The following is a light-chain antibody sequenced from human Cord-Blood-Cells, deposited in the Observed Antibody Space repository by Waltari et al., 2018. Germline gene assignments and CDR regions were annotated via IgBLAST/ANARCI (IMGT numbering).Light chain of an antibody. CDR1: QSLLHSNGYNY. J-gene: IGKJ1*01. CDR2: LGS. V-gene: IGKV2-28*01. CDR3: MQALQTPPT. Sequence: DIVMTQSPLSLPVTPGEPASISCRSSQSLLHSNGYNYLDWYLQKQGQSPQLLIDLGSNRASGVPDRFSGSGSGTDFTLKISRVEAEDVGVYYCMQALQTPPTFGQGTKVEIK.